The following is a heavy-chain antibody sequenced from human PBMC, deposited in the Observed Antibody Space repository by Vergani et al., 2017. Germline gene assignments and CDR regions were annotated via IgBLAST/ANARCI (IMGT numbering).Heavy chain of an antibody. CDR3: ARGDYGILSGFRY. CDR1: GYTFRNYY. V-gene: IGHV1-46*03. Sequence: QVQVVQSGAEVKKSGASVKVSCKTSGYTFRNYYMHWVRQAPGQGLEWMGIINPSGGHTNYAQKLQGRVTMTSDTSTSTVYMELSSLGSEDTAIYYCARGDYGILSGFRYWGQGTLVTVSA. D-gene: IGHD3-9*01. J-gene: IGHJ4*02. CDR2: INPSGGHT.